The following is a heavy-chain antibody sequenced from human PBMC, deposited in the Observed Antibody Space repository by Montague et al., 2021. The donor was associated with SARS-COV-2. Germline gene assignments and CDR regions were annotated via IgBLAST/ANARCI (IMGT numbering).Heavy chain of an antibody. CDR1: GGSISTYS. CDR3: ARLGDGVVPSPILGVGPYYSYYYMDV. CDR2: IHHGGST. J-gene: IGHJ6*03. D-gene: IGHD3-10*01. V-gene: IGHV4-34*01. Sequence: SETLSLTCAVHGGSISTYSWYWIRQPPGKGLEWMGEIHHGGSTNYNQSLKSRVTISADTSKNLYSLELTSVAAADTAVYYCARLGDGVVPSPILGVGPYYSYYYMDVWGKGTTVTVSS.